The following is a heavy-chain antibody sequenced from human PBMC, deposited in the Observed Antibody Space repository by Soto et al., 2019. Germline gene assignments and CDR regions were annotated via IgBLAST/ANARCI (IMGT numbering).Heavy chain of an antibody. D-gene: IGHD6-19*01. V-gene: IGHV4-59*08. J-gene: IGHJ5*01. Sequence: PSETLSLTCTVSGGSMNNYYWSWIRQPPGKGLEWIGYIYHTGFTNYNPSLRSRISISIDTSRNQVSLKLNSVTAADTAVFYCARGSLAVAGHIDTWGHGTLVTVSS. CDR2: IYHTGFT. CDR3: ARGSLAVAGHIDT. CDR1: GGSMNNYY.